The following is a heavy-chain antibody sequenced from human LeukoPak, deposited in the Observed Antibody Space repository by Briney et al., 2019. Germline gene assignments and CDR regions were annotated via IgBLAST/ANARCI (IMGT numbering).Heavy chain of an antibody. CDR3: VKDSDIVVAIGAS. Sequence: GGSLRLSCAASGFNFNSFAMHWARQAPGKGLEWVAFIQSDGSDEHYADSVKGRVTISRDNSQNMLYLQMNNLRADDTAVYYCVKDSDIVVAIGASWGQGSLVTVSS. J-gene: IGHJ4*02. CDR1: GFNFNSFA. V-gene: IGHV3-30*02. CDR2: IQSDGSDE. D-gene: IGHD2-15*01.